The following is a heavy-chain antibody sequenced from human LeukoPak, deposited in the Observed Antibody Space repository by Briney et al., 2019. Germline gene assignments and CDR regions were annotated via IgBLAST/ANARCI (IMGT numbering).Heavy chain of an antibody. J-gene: IGHJ6*03. V-gene: IGHV3-23*01. D-gene: IGHD2-8*01. CDR3: AKFMVYAMGYYYYYMDV. Sequence: SGGSTYYADSVKGRFTISRDNSKNTLYLQMNSLRAEDTAVYYCAKFMVYAMGYYYYYMDVWGKGTTVTVSS. CDR2: SGGST.